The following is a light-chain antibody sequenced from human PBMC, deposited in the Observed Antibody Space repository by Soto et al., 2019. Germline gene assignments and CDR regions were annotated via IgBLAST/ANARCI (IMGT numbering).Light chain of an antibody. Sequence: QSALTQPASVSGSPGQSITISCTGTSSDVGSHNLVSWYQQHPGKAPKLMIYEASKRPSGVSNRFSGSKSGDTASLTVSGLQAEDEADYYCCSYAGSTTYVIFGGGTKVTVL. V-gene: IGLV2-23*01. CDR3: CSYAGSTTYVI. J-gene: IGLJ2*01. CDR1: SSDVGSHNL. CDR2: EAS.